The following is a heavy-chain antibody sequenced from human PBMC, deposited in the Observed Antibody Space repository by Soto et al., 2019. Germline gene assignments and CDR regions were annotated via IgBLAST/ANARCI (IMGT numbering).Heavy chain of an antibody. CDR3: AKDHCSSTSCYIPADY. CDR2: ILFDGNKK. J-gene: IGHJ4*02. V-gene: IGHV3-30*18. CDR1: GFIFSDYA. Sequence: GGSLRLSCSASGFIFSDYAMHWVRQAPGKGMEWVGVILFDGNKKCYADSVKGRFTISRDNSKNTLYLQMNSLRAEDTAVYYCAKDHCSSTSCYIPADYWGQGTRVTVSS. D-gene: IGHD2-2*02.